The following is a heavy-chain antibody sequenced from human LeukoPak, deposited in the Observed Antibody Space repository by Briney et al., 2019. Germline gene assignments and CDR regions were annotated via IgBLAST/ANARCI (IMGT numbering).Heavy chain of an antibody. V-gene: IGHV4-59*01. CDR3: ARSFSYYDSSGYD. D-gene: IGHD3-22*01. CDR2: IYYSGST. Sequence: PSETLSLACTVSGGSTNNYYWSWIRQPPGKGLEWIGYIYYSGSTNYNPSLKSRVTISVDTSKNQFSLKLSSVTAADTAVYYCARSFSYYDSSGYDWGQGTLVSVSS. J-gene: IGHJ4*02. CDR1: GGSTNNYY.